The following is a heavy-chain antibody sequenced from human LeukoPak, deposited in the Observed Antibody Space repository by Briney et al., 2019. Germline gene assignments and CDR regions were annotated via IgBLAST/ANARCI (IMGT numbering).Heavy chain of an antibody. CDR2: ISYDGSNK. J-gene: IGHJ3*02. CDR3: ARGGWELPDAFDI. D-gene: IGHD1-26*01. Sequence: GGSLRLSCAACGFIFSNYVMQGLRQAAGRGLEWVAVISYDGSNKSYAGSVKGRFTISRDNSKNTLYLQMNSLRAEDTAVYYCARGGWELPDAFDIWGQGTMVTVSS. CDR1: GFIFSNYV. V-gene: IGHV3-30-3*01.